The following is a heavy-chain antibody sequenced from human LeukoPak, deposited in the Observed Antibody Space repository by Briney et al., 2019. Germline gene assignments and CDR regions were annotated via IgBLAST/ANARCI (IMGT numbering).Heavy chain of an antibody. CDR1: GFTVSSNY. CDR2: IYSGGST. CDR3: ARDYGGYYFDY. D-gene: IGHD4-23*01. J-gene: IGHJ4*02. Sequence: GSLRLSCAASGFTVSSNYMSWVRQAPGKGLEWVSVIYSGGSTYYADSVKGRFTISRDNSKNTLYLQMNSLRAEDTAVYYCARDYGGYYFDYWGQGTLVTVSS. V-gene: IGHV3-53*01.